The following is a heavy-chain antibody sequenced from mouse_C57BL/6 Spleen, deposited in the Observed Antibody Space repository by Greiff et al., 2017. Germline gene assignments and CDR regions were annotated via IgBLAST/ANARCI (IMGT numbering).Heavy chain of an antibody. V-gene: IGHV1-64*01. CDR1: GYTFTSYW. CDR3: ARGYYGSSYYFDY. D-gene: IGHD1-1*01. Sequence: QVQLQLPGAELVKPGASVKLSCKASGYTFTSYWMHWVKQRPGQGLEWIGMIHPNSGSTNYNEKFKSKATLTVDKSSSTAYMQLSSLTSEDSAVYYCARGYYGSSYYFDYWGQGTTLTVSS. CDR2: IHPNSGST. J-gene: IGHJ2*01.